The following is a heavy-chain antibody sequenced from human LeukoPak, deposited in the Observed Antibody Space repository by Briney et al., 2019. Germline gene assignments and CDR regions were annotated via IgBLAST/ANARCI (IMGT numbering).Heavy chain of an antibody. CDR3: ARDYGSGNYYYYYYMDV. CDR2: INPNSGGT. D-gene: IGHD3-10*01. J-gene: IGHJ6*03. CDR1: GYTFTGYY. V-gene: IGHV1-2*02. Sequence: ASVKVSCKASGYTFTGYYMHRVRQAPGQGLEWMGWINPNSGGTNYAQKFQGRVTMIRDTSISTAYMELSRLRSDDTAVYYCARDYGSGNYYYYYYMDVWDKGTTVTVSS.